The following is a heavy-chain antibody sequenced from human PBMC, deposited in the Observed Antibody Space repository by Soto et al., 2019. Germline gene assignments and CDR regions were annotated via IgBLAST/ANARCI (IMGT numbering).Heavy chain of an antibody. Sequence: GGSLRLSCAASGFTFSSYAMSWVRQAPGKGLEWVSAISGSGGSTYYADSVKGRFTISRDNSKNTLYLQMNSLRAEDTAVYYCAKDPTGAVVVPAAVAYFDYWGQGTLVTVSS. CDR1: GFTFSSYA. V-gene: IGHV3-23*01. D-gene: IGHD2-2*01. CDR2: ISGSGGST. J-gene: IGHJ4*02. CDR3: AKDPTGAVVVPAAVAYFDY.